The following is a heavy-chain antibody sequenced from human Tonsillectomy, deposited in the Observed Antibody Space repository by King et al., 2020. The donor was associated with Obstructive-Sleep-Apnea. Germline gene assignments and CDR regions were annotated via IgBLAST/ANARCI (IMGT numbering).Heavy chain of an antibody. V-gene: IGHV3-23*04. CDR2: IGVGDGST. Sequence: VQLVESGGGLVQPGGSLRLSCVVSGFSFSSFAMSWVRQAPGKGLEWVSVIGVGDGSTYYADSVKGRFTISRDNSKNTLYLQMNSLRVEDTAVYYCAKDRSGYDWGDYFDYWGQGTLVTVSS. J-gene: IGHJ4*02. D-gene: IGHD5-12*01. CDR3: AKDRSGYDWGDYFDY. CDR1: GFSFSSFA.